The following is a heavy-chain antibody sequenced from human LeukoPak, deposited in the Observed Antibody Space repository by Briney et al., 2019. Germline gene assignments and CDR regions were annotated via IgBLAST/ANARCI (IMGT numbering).Heavy chain of an antibody. CDR3: ARKPYYDFWSGYYLDWYFDL. V-gene: IGHV4-39*01. Sequence: SETLSLTCTVSGGSISSSSYYWGWIRQPPGKGLEWIGSIYYSGSTYYNPSLKSRVTISVDTSKNQFSLKLSSVTAADTAVYYCARKPYYDFWSGYYLDWYFDLWGRGTLVTVSS. CDR2: IYYSGST. D-gene: IGHD3-3*01. J-gene: IGHJ2*01. CDR1: GGSISSSSYY.